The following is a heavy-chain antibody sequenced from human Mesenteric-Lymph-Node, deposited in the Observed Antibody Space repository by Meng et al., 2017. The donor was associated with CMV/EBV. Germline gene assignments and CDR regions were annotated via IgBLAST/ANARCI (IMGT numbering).Heavy chain of an antibody. CDR3: ARDHSNYLFDY. J-gene: IGHJ4*02. CDR1: GYSFTSNG. Sequence: ASVKVSCKASGYSFTSNGISWVRQAPGRGLEWMGWISAYSGTTNYAQKLQGRVTMTTDSSTSTAYMELRSLGSDDTAVYYCARDHSNYLFDYWGQGTLVTVSS. V-gene: IGHV1-18*04. D-gene: IGHD4-11*01. CDR2: ISAYSGTT.